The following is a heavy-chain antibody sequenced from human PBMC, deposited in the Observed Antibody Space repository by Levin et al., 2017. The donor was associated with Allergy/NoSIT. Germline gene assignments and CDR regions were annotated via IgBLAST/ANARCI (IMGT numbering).Heavy chain of an antibody. J-gene: IGHJ4*02. V-gene: IGHV3-72*01. CDR2: IRNKAATYST. CDR1: GFIFSDHY. CDR3: VRGQRFSGDSVNFDY. Sequence: GGSLRLSCTASGFIFSDHYMDWVRQAPGQGLEWVARIRNKAATYSTVYAASVKVRFSISRDDSKNSLYLQMNSLKVEDSAVYYCVRGQRFSGDSVNFDYWGKGTLVTVSS. D-gene: IGHD1-26*01.